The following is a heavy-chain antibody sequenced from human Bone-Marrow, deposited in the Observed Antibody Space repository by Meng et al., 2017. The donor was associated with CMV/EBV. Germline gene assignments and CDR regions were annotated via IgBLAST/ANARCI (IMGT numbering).Heavy chain of an antibody. V-gene: IGHV6-1*01. CDR2: TYYRSKRYN. CDR3: AKEGNDGFDI. CDR1: GYSVASNSAA. D-gene: IGHD4-23*01. Sequence: LACALSGYSVASNSAAWNWIRQSPSRGLEWLGRTYYRSKRYNDYAVSMKSRITINPETSKNQLSLQLNSVTPEDTAVYYCAKEGNDGFDIWGQGTMVTVSS. J-gene: IGHJ3*02.